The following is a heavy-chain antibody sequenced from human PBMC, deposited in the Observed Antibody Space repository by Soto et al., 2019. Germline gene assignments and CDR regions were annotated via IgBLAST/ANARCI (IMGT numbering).Heavy chain of an antibody. V-gene: IGHV1-69*06. CDR2: IIPIFGTA. CDR3: AIGRITMIVVVIGPDAFDI. CDR1: GGTFSSYA. J-gene: IGHJ3*02. D-gene: IGHD3-22*01. Sequence: WASVKVSCKASGGTFSSYAISWVRQAPGQGLEWMGGIIPIFGTANYAQKFQGRVTITADKSTSTAYMELSSLRSEDTAVYYCAIGRITMIVVVIGPDAFDIWGQGTMVTVSS.